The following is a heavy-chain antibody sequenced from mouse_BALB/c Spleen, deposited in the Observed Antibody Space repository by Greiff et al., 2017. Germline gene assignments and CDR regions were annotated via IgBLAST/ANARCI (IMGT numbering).Heavy chain of an antibody. Sequence: EVKLVESGGGLVQPGGSLRLSCATSGFTFTDYYMSWVRQPPGQGLEWLGVIRNKANGYTTEYSVSVKGRFTISTDNSQSLLHLQMSTLRAEDSAAYYCARDRDGNYFDYWGQGTTLTVSS. CDR3: ARDRDGNYFDY. CDR2: IRNKANGYTT. CDR1: GFTFTDYY. D-gene: IGHD2-1*01. J-gene: IGHJ2*01. V-gene: IGHV7-3*02.